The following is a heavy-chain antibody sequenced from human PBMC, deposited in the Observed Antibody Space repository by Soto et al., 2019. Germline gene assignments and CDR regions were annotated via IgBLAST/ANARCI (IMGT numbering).Heavy chain of an antibody. D-gene: IGHD2-15*01. CDR2: IYYSGSI. CDR1: GGSISSGGYY. CDR3: ARGGYCSGGTCYFYYYGMDV. J-gene: IGHJ6*02. Sequence: QVQLQESGPGLVKPSQTLSLTCTVSGGSISSGGYYWSWIRQHPGKGLEWIGYIYYSGSIYYNPSLKSRVTISVDTSKKQFSLKLSSVTAADTAVYYCARGGYCSGGTCYFYYYGMDVWGQGTTVTVSS. V-gene: IGHV4-31*03.